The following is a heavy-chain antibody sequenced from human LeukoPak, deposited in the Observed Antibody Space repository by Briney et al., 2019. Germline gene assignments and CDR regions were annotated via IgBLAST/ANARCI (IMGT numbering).Heavy chain of an antibody. D-gene: IGHD1-20*01. CDR2: IYYSGST. CDR3: ARDRGYNWNPQDAFDI. J-gene: IGHJ3*02. CDR1: GGSISSYY. Sequence: SETLSLTCPVSGGSISSYYWSWIRQPPGKRLEWIGYIYYSGSTNYNPSLKSRVTISVDTSKNQFSLKLSSVTAADTAVYYCARDRGYNWNPQDAFDIWGQGTMVTVSS. V-gene: IGHV4-59*01.